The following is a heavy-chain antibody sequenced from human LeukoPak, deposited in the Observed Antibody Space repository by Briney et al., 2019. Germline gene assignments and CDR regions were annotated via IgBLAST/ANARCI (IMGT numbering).Heavy chain of an antibody. J-gene: IGHJ4*02. CDR3: AKDLACSGGSCFFDY. Sequence: GGSLRLSCAASGFAFSSYAMSWVRQAPGKGPEWVSAISGSGGSTYYADSVKGRFTIPRDNSKNTLHLQINSLRAEDTAVYYCAKDLACSGGSCFFDYWGQGTLVTVSS. D-gene: IGHD2-15*01. CDR1: GFAFSSYA. V-gene: IGHV3-23*01. CDR2: ISGSGGST.